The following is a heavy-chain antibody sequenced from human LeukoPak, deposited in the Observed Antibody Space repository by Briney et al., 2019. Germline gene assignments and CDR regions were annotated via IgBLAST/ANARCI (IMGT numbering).Heavy chain of an antibody. V-gene: IGHV3-33*06. D-gene: IGHD5-18*01. CDR3: AKDQSGGYSYGLFDY. CDR2: IWCDGSNK. Sequence: GGSLRLSCAAAGFTFSSYGMHWVRQAPGKGLDWVAVIWCDGSNKYYADSVKGRFTISRDNSKNTLYLQMNSLRAEDTAVYYCAKDQSGGYSYGLFDYWGQGTLVTVSS. J-gene: IGHJ4*02. CDR1: GFTFSSYG.